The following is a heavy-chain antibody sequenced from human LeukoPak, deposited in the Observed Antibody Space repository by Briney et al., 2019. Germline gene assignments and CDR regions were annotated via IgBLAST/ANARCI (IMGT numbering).Heavy chain of an antibody. CDR1: GGTFSSYA. D-gene: IGHD2-15*01. V-gene: IGHV1-69*05. CDR3: ARDRVVMVVAVPEPMAFDI. CDR2: IIPIFGTA. Sequence: ASVKVSCKTSGGTFSSYAISWVRQAPGQGLEWMGRIIPIFGTANYAQKFQGRVTITTDESTSTAYMELSSLRPEDTAVYYCARDRVVMVVAVPEPMAFDIWGQGTMVTVSS. J-gene: IGHJ3*02.